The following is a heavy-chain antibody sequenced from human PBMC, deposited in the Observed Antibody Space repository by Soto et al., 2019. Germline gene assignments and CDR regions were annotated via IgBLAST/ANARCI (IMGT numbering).Heavy chain of an antibody. Sequence: GASVKVSCKASGYTFTGYCMHWVLQAPGQGLEWMGWINPNSGGTNYAQKFQGWVTMTRDTSISTAYMELSRLRSDDTAVYYCARTPITMVRGVISYALDIWGQGTTVT. D-gene: IGHD3-10*01. V-gene: IGHV1-2*04. CDR1: GYTFTGYC. J-gene: IGHJ3*02. CDR2: INPNSGGT. CDR3: ARTPITMVRGVISYALDI.